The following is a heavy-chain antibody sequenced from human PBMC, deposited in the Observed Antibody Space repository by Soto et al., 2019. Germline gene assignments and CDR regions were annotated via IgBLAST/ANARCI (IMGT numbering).Heavy chain of an antibody. CDR1: VFTFSRSW. D-gene: IGHD3-10*01. CDR2: INGDGSGT. CDR3: ARGFFGSGTANDY. J-gene: IGHJ4*02. V-gene: IGHV3-74*01. Sequence: EVQLVESGGGLVQPGGSLRLSCADSVFTFSRSWMHWVRQAPGKGLVWVSRINGDGSGTSYADFVKGRFTISRDDAKNTLFLQMNGLRAEDTAVSFCARGFFGSGTANDYWGQGTLVTVSS.